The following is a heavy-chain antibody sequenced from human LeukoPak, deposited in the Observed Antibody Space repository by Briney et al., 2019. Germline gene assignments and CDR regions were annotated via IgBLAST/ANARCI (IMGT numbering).Heavy chain of an antibody. V-gene: IGHV3-33*01. Sequence: TGGSLRLSCAASGFTFSSYGMHWVRQAPGKGLEWVAVIWYDGSNKYYADSVKGRFTISRDNSKNTLYLQMNSLRAEDTAVYYCARGINPPPNYGSGSYYLDPWGQGTLVTVSS. J-gene: IGHJ5*02. D-gene: IGHD3-10*01. CDR3: ARGINPPPNYGSGSYYLDP. CDR1: GFTFSSYG. CDR2: IWYDGSNK.